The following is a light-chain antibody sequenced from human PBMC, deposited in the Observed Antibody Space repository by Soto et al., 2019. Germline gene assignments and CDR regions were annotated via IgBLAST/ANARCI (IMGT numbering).Light chain of an antibody. V-gene: IGKV3-15*01. CDR3: QQYHNWPRT. J-gene: IGKJ1*01. Sequence: TLSVSXGERATLSCRASQSISSNLAWYQQKPGQAPRLLIYGASTRATGIPARFSGSGSGTEFTLTITSLQSEDFAVYYCQQYHNWPRTFGQGTKVDIK. CDR2: GAS. CDR1: QSISSN.